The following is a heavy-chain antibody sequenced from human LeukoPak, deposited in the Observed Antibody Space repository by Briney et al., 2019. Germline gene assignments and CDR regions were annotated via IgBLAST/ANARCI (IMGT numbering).Heavy chain of an antibody. Sequence: SVKVSCKAFGGTFSSYAISWVRQAPGQGLEWMGRIIPILGIANYAQKFQGRVTITADKSTSTAYMELSSLRSEDTAVYYCARGGEYYYDSSGYYFFDYWGQGTLVTVSS. D-gene: IGHD3-22*01. V-gene: IGHV1-69*04. CDR1: GGTFSSYA. CDR3: ARGGEYYYDSSGYYFFDY. J-gene: IGHJ4*02. CDR2: IIPILGIA.